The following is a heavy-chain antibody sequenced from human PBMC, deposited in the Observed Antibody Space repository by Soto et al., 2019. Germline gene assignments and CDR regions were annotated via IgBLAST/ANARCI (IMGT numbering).Heavy chain of an antibody. CDR3: ARDLASTNHGYYGMDV. D-gene: IGHD2-8*01. J-gene: IGHJ6*02. CDR2: ITTSGRVT. V-gene: IGHV3-11*01. Sequence: QVQLVESGGALVKPGGSLRLSCAASGFTFSDYSMSWIRQAPGEGLEGLSYITTSGRVTYSADSVKGRFTISRDDAKNSVYLQVNSLRAEDTAVYYCARDLASTNHGYYGMDVWGQGTTVTVSS. CDR1: GFTFSDYS.